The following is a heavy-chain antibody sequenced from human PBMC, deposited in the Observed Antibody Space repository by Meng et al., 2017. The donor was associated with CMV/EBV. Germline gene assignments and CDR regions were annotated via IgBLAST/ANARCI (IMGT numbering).Heavy chain of an antibody. CDR2: ISAYNGNT. CDR3: ARDLEVAGYYYYGMDV. J-gene: IGHJ6*02. Sequence: ASVKVSCKASGYTFTSYGISWVRQAPGQGLEWMGWISAYNGNTNYAQKLQGRVTMTTDTSTSTAYMELRSLRSDDTAAYYCARDLEVAGYYYYGMDVWGQGTTVTVSS. CDR1: GYTFTSYG. D-gene: IGHD3-3*01. V-gene: IGHV1-18*01.